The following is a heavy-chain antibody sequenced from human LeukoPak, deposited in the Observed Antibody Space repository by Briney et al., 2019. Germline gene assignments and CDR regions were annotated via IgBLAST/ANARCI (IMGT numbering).Heavy chain of an antibody. CDR1: GGSISSGGYY. V-gene: IGHV4-31*03. J-gene: IGHJ4*02. CDR3: ARYYDSSGYYRYFDY. CDR2: IYYSGGT. Sequence: SQTLSLTCIVSGGSISSGGYYWSWIRQHPGKGLEWIGYIYYSGGTYYNPSLKSRVTISVDTSKNQFSLKLSSVTAADTAVYYCARYYDSSGYYRYFDYWGQGTLVTVSS. D-gene: IGHD3-22*01.